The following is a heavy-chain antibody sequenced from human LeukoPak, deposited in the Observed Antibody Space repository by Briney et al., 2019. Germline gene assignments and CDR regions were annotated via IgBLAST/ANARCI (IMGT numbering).Heavy chain of an antibody. Sequence: PSETLSLTCTVSGGSISNYYWNWIRQPPGKGLEWIGYIYHTGSTKYNPSLKSRVTISVDTSKNQFSLKLSSVTAADTAVYYCARVSVHGYSDYWGQGTLVTVSS. V-gene: IGHV4-59*01. CDR1: GGSISNYY. CDR3: ARVSVHGYSDY. J-gene: IGHJ4*02. D-gene: IGHD3-10*01. CDR2: IYHTGST.